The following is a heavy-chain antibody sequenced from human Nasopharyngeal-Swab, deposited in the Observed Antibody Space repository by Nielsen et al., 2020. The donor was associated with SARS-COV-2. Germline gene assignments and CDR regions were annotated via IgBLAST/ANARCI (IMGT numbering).Heavy chain of an antibody. Sequence: SETLSLTCAVYGGSFSVYYWTWVRQAPGKGLEWIGEINQSGSTDYHPSFKGRVTISLDTSKNQFSLRLTSLTAADTAIYYCARAKWVRSPPTSFYYAMDVWGQGTTVTVSS. CDR3: ARAKWVRSPPTSFYYAMDV. CDR2: INQSGST. V-gene: IGHV4-34*01. J-gene: IGHJ6*02. CDR1: GGSFSVYY. D-gene: IGHD1-26*01.